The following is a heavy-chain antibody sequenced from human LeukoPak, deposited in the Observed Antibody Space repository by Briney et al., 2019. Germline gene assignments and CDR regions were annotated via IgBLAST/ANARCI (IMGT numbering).Heavy chain of an antibody. D-gene: IGHD3-22*01. CDR3: AKGGGYYDSSGYGVAFDI. CDR1: GFTFGSYW. Sequence: GGSLRLSCAASGFTFGSYWMHWVRQAPGKGLVWVSRINTDGGSTTYADSVKGRFTISRDNAKNTLYLQMNSLRAEDTAVYYCAKGGGYYDSSGYGVAFDIWGQGTMVTVSS. CDR2: INTDGGST. J-gene: IGHJ3*02. V-gene: IGHV3-74*01.